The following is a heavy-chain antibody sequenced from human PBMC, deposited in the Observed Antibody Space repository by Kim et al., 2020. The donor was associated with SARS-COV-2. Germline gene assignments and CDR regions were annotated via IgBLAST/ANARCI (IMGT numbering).Heavy chain of an antibody. Sequence: GGSLRLSCAASGFTFSNVWVNWVRQAPGKGLEWVGRIKSKTDGGTADYAAPVKGRFTISRDDSKNTLYLQMNSLKTEDTAVYYCTTYFPAVILIDARIFDPWGQGDLVTVSS. CDR1: GFTFSNVW. D-gene: IGHD2-21*01. CDR2: IKSKTDGGTA. CDR3: TTYFPAVILIDARIFDP. J-gene: IGHJ5*02. V-gene: IGHV3-15*01.